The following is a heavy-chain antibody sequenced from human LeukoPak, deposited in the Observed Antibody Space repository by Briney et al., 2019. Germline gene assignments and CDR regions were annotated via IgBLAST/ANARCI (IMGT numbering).Heavy chain of an antibody. CDR1: GYTFNSYA. J-gene: IGHJ4*02. CDR2: INTNTGNP. Sequence: ASVKVSCKASGYTFNSYAMNWVRQAPGQGLEWMGWINTNTGNPTYAQGFTGRFVFSLDTSVSTAYLQISSLKAEDTAVYYCARDSTYYYDSSGYSFDYWGQGTLVTVSS. V-gene: IGHV7-4-1*02. CDR3: ARDSTYYYDSSGYSFDY. D-gene: IGHD3-22*01.